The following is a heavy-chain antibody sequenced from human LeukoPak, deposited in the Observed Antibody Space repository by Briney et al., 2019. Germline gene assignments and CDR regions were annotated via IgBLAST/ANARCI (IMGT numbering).Heavy chain of an antibody. D-gene: IGHD3-9*01. CDR2: IYTSGST. CDR1: GGSISSYY. Sequence: SETLSLTCTVSGGSISSYYWSWIRQPPGKGLEWIGYIYTSGSTNYNPSLKSRVTISVDTSKNQFSLKLSSVTAADTAVYYCARDYYDILTGYYYFDYWGQGTLVTVSS. V-gene: IGHV4-59*01. J-gene: IGHJ4*02. CDR3: ARDYYDILTGYYYFDY.